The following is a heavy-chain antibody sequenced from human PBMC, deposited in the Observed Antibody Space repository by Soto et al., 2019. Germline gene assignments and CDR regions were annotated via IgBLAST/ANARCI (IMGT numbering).Heavy chain of an antibody. CDR3: ARETRLRITGWSYYFDF. CDR1: GFTLSSYS. D-gene: IGHD6-19*01. Sequence: EVQLVESGGGMVQPGGSLRVSCAASGFTLSSYSMHWVRQAPGKGLEWVSYISGSGGTIYYADSVKGRFTISRDNAKNSLSAQMNSLRDEDTAVYFCARETRLRITGWSYYFDFWCQGTRVTVSS. CDR2: ISGSGGTI. V-gene: IGHV3-48*02. J-gene: IGHJ4*02.